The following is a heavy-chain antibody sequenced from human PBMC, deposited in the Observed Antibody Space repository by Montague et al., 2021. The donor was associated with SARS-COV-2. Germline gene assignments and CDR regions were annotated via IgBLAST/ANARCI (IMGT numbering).Heavy chain of an antibody. Sequence: SETLSLTCAVSGDSISSRSWWSWVRQSPGKGLAWIADVYHTGSTNYNASLASRVSLSVDKSNNQFSLKLTSVTAADTAVYYCATLSRRTAAGTRDYFGLDVWGQGTTVVVSS. CDR2: VYHTGST. V-gene: IGHV4-4*02. D-gene: IGHD6-13*01. J-gene: IGHJ6*02. CDR1: GDSISSRSW. CDR3: ATLSRRTAAGTRDYFGLDV.